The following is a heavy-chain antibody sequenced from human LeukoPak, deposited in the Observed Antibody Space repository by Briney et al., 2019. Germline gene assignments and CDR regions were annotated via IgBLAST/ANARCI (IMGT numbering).Heavy chain of an antibody. J-gene: IGHJ6*02. D-gene: IGHD3-3*01. CDR3: ARRRVDNDFWSGYYYYGMDV. CDR2: IYYSGST. CDR1: GGSISSYY. V-gene: IGHV4-59*08. Sequence: SETLSLTCTVSGGSISSYYWSWIRQPPGKGLEWIGYIYYSGSTNYNPSLKSRVTISVDTSKNQFSLKLSSVTAADTAVYCCARRRVDNDFWSGYYYYGMDVWGQGTTVTVSS.